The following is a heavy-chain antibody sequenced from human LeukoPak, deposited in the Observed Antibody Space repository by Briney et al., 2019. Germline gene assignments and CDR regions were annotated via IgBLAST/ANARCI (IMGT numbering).Heavy chain of an antibody. Sequence: ASVKVSCKASGYTFTSYAMNWVRQAPGQGLEWMGGIIPIFGTANYAQKFQGRVTITADESTSTAYMELSSLRSEDTAVCYCVVGLEQPPGYYYMDVWGKGTTVTVSS. CDR2: IIPIFGTA. J-gene: IGHJ6*03. CDR3: VVGLEQPPGYYYMDV. CDR1: GYTFTSYA. D-gene: IGHD3-3*01. V-gene: IGHV1-69*13.